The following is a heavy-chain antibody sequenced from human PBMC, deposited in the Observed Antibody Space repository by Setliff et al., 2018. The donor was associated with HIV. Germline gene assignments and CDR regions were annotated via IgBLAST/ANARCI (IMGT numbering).Heavy chain of an antibody. D-gene: IGHD2-8*01. CDR2: INNSGST. Sequence: PSETLSLTCAVYGGSFSGYYWSWIRQPPGKGLEWIGEINNSGSTTYKPSLRSRVTISVDTSKNQFSLKLTSVNAADTAVYYCARDSANGKTANLNYLDVWGKGTTVTVSS. CDR1: GGSFSGYY. CDR3: ARDSANGKTANLNYLDV. V-gene: IGHV4-34*01. J-gene: IGHJ6*03.